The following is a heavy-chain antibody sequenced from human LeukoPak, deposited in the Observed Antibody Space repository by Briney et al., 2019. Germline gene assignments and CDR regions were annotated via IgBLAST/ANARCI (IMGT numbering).Heavy chain of an antibody. CDR3: ARVTSSGPNTFDY. V-gene: IGHV1-2*02. CDR2: INPNSGGT. Sequence: ASVKVSCKASGYTFTSYGINWVRQAPGQGLEWMGWINPNSGGTNYAQKFQGRVTMTRDTSISTAYMELSRLRSDDTAVYYCARVTSSGPNTFDYWGQGTLVTVSS. J-gene: IGHJ4*02. CDR1: GYTFTSYG. D-gene: IGHD3-22*01.